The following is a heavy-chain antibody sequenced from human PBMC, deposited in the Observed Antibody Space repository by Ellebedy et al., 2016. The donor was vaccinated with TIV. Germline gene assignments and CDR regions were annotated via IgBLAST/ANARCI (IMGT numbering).Heavy chain of an antibody. J-gene: IGHJ5*02. CDR2: IYHSGST. CDR3: ARVGTAMVMNWFDP. CDR1: GGSISSSNW. D-gene: IGHD5-18*01. V-gene: IGHV4-4*02. Sequence: SETLSLXCAVSGGSISSSNWWSWVHQPPGKGLEWIGEIYHSGSTNYNPSLKSRVTISVDKSKNQFSLKLSSVTAADTAVYYCARVGTAMVMNWFDPWGQGTLVTVSS.